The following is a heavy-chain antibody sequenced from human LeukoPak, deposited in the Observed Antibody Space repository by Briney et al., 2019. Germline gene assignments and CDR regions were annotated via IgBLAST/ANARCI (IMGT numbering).Heavy chain of an antibody. Sequence: EASVKVFCKASGYTFTSYGISWVRQAPGQGLEWRGWISAYNGNTNYAQKLQGRVTMTTDTSTSTAYMELRSLRSDDTAVYYCARDIKWVQPGYYFDYWGQGTLVTVSS. D-gene: IGHD5-18*01. CDR3: ARDIKWVQPGYYFDY. CDR1: GYTFTSYG. V-gene: IGHV1-18*01. CDR2: ISAYNGNT. J-gene: IGHJ4*02.